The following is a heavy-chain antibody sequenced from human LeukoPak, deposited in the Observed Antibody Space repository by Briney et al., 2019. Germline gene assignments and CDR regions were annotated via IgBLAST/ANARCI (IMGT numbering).Heavy chain of an antibody. CDR2: IYRSGNT. Sequence: GGSLRLSCAVSGFTVNSNHMSWVRQAPGKGLEWVSVIYRSGNTNYADSVKGRFTISRDNSKNALYLQMNSLRAEDTAVYYCARDLLISNTWYLGDYWGQGTLVTVSS. V-gene: IGHV3-66*01. CDR1: GFTVNSNH. J-gene: IGHJ4*02. CDR3: ARDLLISNTWYLGDY. D-gene: IGHD3-3*02.